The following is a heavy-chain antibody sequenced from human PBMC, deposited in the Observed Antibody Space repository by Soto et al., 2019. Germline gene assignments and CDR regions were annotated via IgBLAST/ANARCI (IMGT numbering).Heavy chain of an antibody. J-gene: IGHJ5*01. CDR2: IYKSATT. CDR3: ARGRYCLTGRCFPNWFDS. CDR1: GDSISNLDYF. V-gene: IGHV4-30-4*01. Sequence: SETLSLTCSVSGDSISNLDYFWAWIRQPPGQALEYIGYIYKSATTYYNPSFESRVAISVDTSKSQFSLNVTSVTAADTAVYFCARGRYCLTGRCFPNWFDSWGPAALVTVSS. D-gene: IGHD7-27*01.